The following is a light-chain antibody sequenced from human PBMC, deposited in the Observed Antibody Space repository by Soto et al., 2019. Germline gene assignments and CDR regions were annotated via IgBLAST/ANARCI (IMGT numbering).Light chain of an antibody. V-gene: IGKV3-20*01. J-gene: IGKJ2*01. Sequence: EIVLTQSPGTLSLSPGERATLSCRASQSVSSSYLAWYQQKPGQAPRLLIFGASSRATDIPDRFSGSGSGTDFTLTISRLEPEDSAVYYCQQYGSSSYTFGQGTKLLIK. CDR2: GAS. CDR1: QSVSSSY. CDR3: QQYGSSSYT.